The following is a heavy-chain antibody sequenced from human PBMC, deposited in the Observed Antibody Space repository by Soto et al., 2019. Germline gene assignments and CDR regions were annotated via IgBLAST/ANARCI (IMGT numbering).Heavy chain of an antibody. CDR2: ISGSGGST. V-gene: IGHV3-23*01. D-gene: IGHD6-13*01. Sequence: EVQLLESGGGLVQPGGSLRLSCAASGFTFSSYAMSWVRQAPGKGLEWVSAISGSGGSTYYADSVKGRFTISRDNSKNTLYLQMNSLRDDDTAVYYCAKENSYSSSWFEFDYWDQGTLVTVYS. CDR3: AKENSYSSSWFEFDY. CDR1: GFTFSSYA. J-gene: IGHJ4*02.